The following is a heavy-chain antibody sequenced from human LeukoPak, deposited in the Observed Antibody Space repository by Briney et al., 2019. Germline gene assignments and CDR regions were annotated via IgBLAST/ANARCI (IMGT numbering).Heavy chain of an antibody. D-gene: IGHD1-26*01. CDR3: ARSGSYWYFDL. CDR1: GGSVSSGSYY. J-gene: IGHJ2*01. CDR2: IYYSGST. Sequence: SETLSLTCTVSGGSVSSGSYYWSWIRQPPGKGLEWIGYIYYSGSTSYNPSLKSRLTISVDTSKSRFSLKLGSVTAADTAVYYCARSGSYWYFDLWGRGTLVTVSS. V-gene: IGHV4-61*01.